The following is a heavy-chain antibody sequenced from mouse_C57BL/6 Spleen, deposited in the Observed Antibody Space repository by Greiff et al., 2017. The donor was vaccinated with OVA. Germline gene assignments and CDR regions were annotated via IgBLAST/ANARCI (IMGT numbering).Heavy chain of an antibody. CDR2: IDPEDGET. Sequence: EVKLQESGAELVKPGASVKLSCTASGFNIKDYYMHWVKQRTEQGLEWIGRIDPEDGETKYAPKFQGKATITADTSSNTAYLQLSSLTSEDTAVYYCSRIPPYGYDEGGFDYWGQGTTLTVSS. CDR3: SRIPPYGYDEGGFDY. J-gene: IGHJ2*01. V-gene: IGHV14-2*01. CDR1: GFNIKDYY. D-gene: IGHD2-2*01.